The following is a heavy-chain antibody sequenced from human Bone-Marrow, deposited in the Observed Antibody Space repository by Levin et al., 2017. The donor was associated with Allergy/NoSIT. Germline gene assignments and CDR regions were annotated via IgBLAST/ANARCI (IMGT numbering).Heavy chain of an antibody. J-gene: IGHJ6*03. CDR3: VRASAGDSWEDYYYYYMDV. CDR1: GFTSSSYW. CDR2: IDADGMST. D-gene: IGHD1-26*01. Sequence: GGSLRLSCEASGFTSSSYWMHWVRQGPGKGLVWVSRIDADGMSTSYADSVKGRFGISRDNGKNTVYLQMNSLRVEDTGVYYCVRASAGDSWEDYYYYYMDVWGKGTTVTVSS. V-gene: IGHV3-74*01.